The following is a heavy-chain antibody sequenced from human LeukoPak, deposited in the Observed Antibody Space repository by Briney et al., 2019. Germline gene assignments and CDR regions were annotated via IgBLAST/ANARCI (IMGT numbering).Heavy chain of an antibody. J-gene: IGHJ6*02. CDR1: GYTFTSYG. V-gene: IGHV1-18*01. CDR2: ISAYNGNT. Sequence: ASVKVSCKASGYTFTSYGISWVRQAPGQGLEWMGWISAYNGNTNYAQKLQGRVTMTTDTSTSTAYMELRSLRSDDTAVYYCARSYGGDHYYYYGMDVWGQGTTVTVSS. D-gene: IGHD4-23*01. CDR3: ARSYGGDHYYYYGMDV.